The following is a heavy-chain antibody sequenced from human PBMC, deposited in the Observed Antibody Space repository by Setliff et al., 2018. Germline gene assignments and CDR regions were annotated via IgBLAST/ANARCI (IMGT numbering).Heavy chain of an antibody. CDR3: ARDSAYSSGTSGMGV. Sequence: LGGSLRLSCAASGFTFSNYWMSWVRQAPGKGLEWVANIKEDGSEKNLVESVKGRFTISRDNAKKSLYLQMNSLRAEDTAVYYCARDSAYSSGTSGMGVWGQGTTVTVSS. V-gene: IGHV3-7*01. CDR2: IKEDGSEK. D-gene: IGHD6-25*01. J-gene: IGHJ6*02. CDR1: GFTFSNYW.